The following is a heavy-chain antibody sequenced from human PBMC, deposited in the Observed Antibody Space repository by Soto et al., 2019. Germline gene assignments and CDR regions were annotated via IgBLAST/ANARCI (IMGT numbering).Heavy chain of an antibody. CDR2: IYSDGNNK. D-gene: IGHD1-26*01. V-gene: IGHV3-30-3*01. J-gene: IGHJ4*02. CDR1: GFTFSSHA. CDR3: ARDDEGGSDCDLGY. Sequence: QVQLVESGGGVAQPGRSLRLSCAVSGFTFSSHAMHWVRQAPGKGLEWVALIYSDGNNKYYADSVKGRFTTSRDNSKNTMYLQMNSLRVEDTAVYYCARDDEGGSDCDLGYWGQGALVTVSS.